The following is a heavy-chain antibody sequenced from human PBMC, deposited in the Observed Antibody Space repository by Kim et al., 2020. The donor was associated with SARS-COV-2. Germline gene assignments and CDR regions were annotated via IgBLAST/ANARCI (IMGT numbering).Heavy chain of an antibody. CDR3: ARELLGLGHDAFDI. Sequence: AQTFQGRVTMTRNTSISTAYMELSSLRSEDTAVYYCARELLGLGHDAFDIWGQGTMVTVSS. V-gene: IGHV1-8*01. D-gene: IGHD3-10*01. J-gene: IGHJ3*02.